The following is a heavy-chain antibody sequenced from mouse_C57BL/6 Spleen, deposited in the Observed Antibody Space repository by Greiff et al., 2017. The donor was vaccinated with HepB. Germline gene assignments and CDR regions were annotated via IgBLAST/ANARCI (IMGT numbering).Heavy chain of an antibody. Sequence: EVQLQQSGPVLVKPGASVKMSCKASGYTFTDYYMNWVKQSHGKSLEWIGVINPYNGGTSYNQKFKGKATLTVDKSSSTAYMELNSLTSEDSAVYYCARKGGDDGYLFAYWGQGTLVTVSA. V-gene: IGHV1-19*01. CDR2: INPYNGGT. J-gene: IGHJ3*01. CDR1: GYTFTDYY. CDR3: ARKGGDDGYLFAY. D-gene: IGHD2-3*01.